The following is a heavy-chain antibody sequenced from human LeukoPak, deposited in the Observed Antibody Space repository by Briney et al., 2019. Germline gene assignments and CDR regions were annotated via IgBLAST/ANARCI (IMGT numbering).Heavy chain of an antibody. CDR2: IYPGDSDT. V-gene: IGHV5-51*01. CDR3: ARRIGFTGYPFDY. D-gene: IGHD3-9*01. Sequence: GESLKISCKGSGYSFTGYWIGWVRQMPGKGLEWMGIIYPGDSDTRYSPSFQGQVTISADKSITTAYLQWGSLKASDTAMYYCARRIGFTGYPFDYWGQGTLVTVSS. CDR1: GYSFTGYW. J-gene: IGHJ4*02.